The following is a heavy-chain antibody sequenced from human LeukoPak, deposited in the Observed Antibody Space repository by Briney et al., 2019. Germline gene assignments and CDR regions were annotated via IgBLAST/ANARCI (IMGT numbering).Heavy chain of an antibody. CDR2: INPNSGGT. CDR1: GYTFTGYY. J-gene: IGHJ6*02. Sequence: GASVKVSCKASGYTFTGYYMHWVRQAPGQGLEWMGWINPNSGGTNYAQKFQGRVTMTRDTSISTAYMVLSRLRSDDTAVYYCARDAGFLEWLVSYGMDVWGQGTTVTVSS. D-gene: IGHD3-3*01. V-gene: IGHV1-2*02. CDR3: ARDAGFLEWLVSYGMDV.